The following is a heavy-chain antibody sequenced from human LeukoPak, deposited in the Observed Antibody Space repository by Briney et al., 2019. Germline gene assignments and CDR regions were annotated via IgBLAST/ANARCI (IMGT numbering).Heavy chain of an antibody. CDR3: ARAIEYSGSYLGAFDI. J-gene: IGHJ3*02. V-gene: IGHV3-20*04. CDR2: INWNGGST. CDR1: GFTFDDYG. Sequence: GSLRLSCAASGFTFDDYGMSWVRQAPGKGLEWVSGINWNGGSTGYADSVKGRFTISRDNAKNSLYLQMNSLRAEDTALYYCARAIEYSGSYLGAFDIWGQGTMVTVSS. D-gene: IGHD1-26*01.